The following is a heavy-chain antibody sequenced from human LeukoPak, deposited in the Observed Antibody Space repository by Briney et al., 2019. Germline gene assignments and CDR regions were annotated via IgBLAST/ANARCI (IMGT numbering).Heavy chain of an antibody. J-gene: IGHJ3*02. CDR3: GTEYYYDSSGYYTGHAFDI. CDR2: ISGSGGST. D-gene: IGHD3-22*01. V-gene: IGHV3-23*01. Sequence: QPGGSLRLSCAASGFTFSSYAMSWVRQAPGKGLEWVSAISGSGGSTYYADSVKGRFTISRDNSKNTLYLQMNSLRAEDTAVYYCGTEYYYDSSGYYTGHAFDIWGQETMVTVSS. CDR1: GFTFSSYA.